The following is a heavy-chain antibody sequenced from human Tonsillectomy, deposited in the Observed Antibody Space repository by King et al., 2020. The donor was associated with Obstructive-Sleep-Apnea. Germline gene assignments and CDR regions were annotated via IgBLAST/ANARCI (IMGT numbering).Heavy chain of an antibody. CDR3: AGDYGDYKVDY. J-gene: IGHJ4*01. CDR2: IYYTGNT. V-gene: IGHV4-59*01. CDR1: GGSFVAYY. Sequence: VQLQESGPRLVKPWETLSLTCTVSGGSFVAYYWSWIRQPPGRGLEWIGNIYYTGNTNYNPSLKSRNTMSVDTSKKQFSLKLRSVTAADTAVYFCAGDYGDYKVDYWGQGSLVTVSS. D-gene: IGHD4-17*01.